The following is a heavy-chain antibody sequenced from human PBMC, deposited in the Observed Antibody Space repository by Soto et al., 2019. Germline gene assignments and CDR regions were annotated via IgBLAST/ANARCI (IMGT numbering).Heavy chain of an antibody. V-gene: IGHV4-30-2*01. CDR1: GGSISSGGYS. J-gene: IGHJ6*02. Sequence: PSETLSLTCAVSGGSISSGGYSWSWIRQPPGKGLEWIGYIYQSGSTYYNPFLKSRVTISVDRSRNQFSLKLSSVTAADTAVYFCATQSYSNSGAYYYYAMDVWGQGTTVTVSS. CDR2: IYQSGST. D-gene: IGHD4-4*01. CDR3: ATQSYSNSGAYYYYAMDV.